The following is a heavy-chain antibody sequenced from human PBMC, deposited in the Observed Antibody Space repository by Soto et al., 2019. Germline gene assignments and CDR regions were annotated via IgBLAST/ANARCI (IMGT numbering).Heavy chain of an antibody. J-gene: IGHJ4*02. CDR2: IIPIFGTA. D-gene: IGHD6-19*01. CDR3: ARFSSGWYDHSSRALTPIDY. Sequence: GASVKVSCKASGGTFSSYAISWVRQAPGQGLEWMGGIIPIFGTANYAQKFQGRVTITADESTSTAYMELSSLRSEDTAVYYCARFSSGWYDHSSRALTPIDYWGQGTLVTVSS. V-gene: IGHV1-69*13. CDR1: GGTFSSYA.